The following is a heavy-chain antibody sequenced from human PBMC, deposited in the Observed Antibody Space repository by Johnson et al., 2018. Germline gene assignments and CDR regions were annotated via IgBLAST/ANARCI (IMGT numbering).Heavy chain of an antibody. CDR1: GFTFSSYG. Sequence: QVQLVESGGGVVQPGRSLRLSCAASGFTFSSYGMHWVRQAPGKGLEWVAVIWYDGSNKYYADSVKGRFTISRDNSKNTLYLQMNSLRAEDTAVYYCAKDPGLHYSNYYYFYMDVWGKGTTVTVSS. D-gene: IGHD4-11*01. V-gene: IGHV3-33*06. J-gene: IGHJ6*03. CDR3: AKDPGLHYSNYYYFYMDV. CDR2: IWYDGSNK.